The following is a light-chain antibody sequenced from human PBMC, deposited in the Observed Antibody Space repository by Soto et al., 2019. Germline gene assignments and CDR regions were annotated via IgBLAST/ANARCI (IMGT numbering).Light chain of an antibody. V-gene: IGLV2-14*01. CDR2: EVS. CDR1: SSDVGGYNY. CDR3: SSYSSSSTLV. Sequence: QSALTQPASVPGSPGQSITIACTGSSSDVGGYNYVSWFQQHPGKAPKLMIYEVSNRPSGVSNRFSASKSGNTASLTISGLQAEDEATYYCSSYSSSSTLVFGAGTKVNV. J-gene: IGLJ1*01.